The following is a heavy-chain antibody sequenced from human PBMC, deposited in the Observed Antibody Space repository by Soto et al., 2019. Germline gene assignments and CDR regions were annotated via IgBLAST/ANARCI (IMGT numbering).Heavy chain of an antibody. CDR2: IYYSGST. D-gene: IGHD2-15*01. V-gene: IGHV4-59*01. Sequence: ASETLSLTCSVSGGSISNYYWSWIRQPPGKGLEWIGHIYYSGSTNYNPSLKSRVTISVDTSKNQFSLKLSSVTAADTAVYYCARGLGYCSGGSCQNLFDYWGQGTLVTVSS. J-gene: IGHJ4*02. CDR3: ARGLGYCSGGSCQNLFDY. CDR1: GGSISNYY.